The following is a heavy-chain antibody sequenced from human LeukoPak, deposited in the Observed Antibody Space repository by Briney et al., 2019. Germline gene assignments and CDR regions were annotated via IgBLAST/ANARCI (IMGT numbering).Heavy chain of an antibody. J-gene: IGHJ4*02. D-gene: IGHD3-22*01. CDR3: ARDPHAPDYYDSSGIDY. CDR1: GFTFSSYW. CDR2: INSDGSST. Sequence: GGSLRLSCAASGFTFSSYWMHWVRQAPGKGLVWVSRINSDGSSTSYADSVKGRFTISRDNAKNTLYLQMNSLRAEDTAVYYCARDPHAPDYYDSSGIDYWGQGTLVTVSS. V-gene: IGHV3-74*01.